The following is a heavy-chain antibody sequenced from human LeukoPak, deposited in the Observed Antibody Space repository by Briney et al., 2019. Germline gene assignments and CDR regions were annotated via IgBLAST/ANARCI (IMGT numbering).Heavy chain of an antibody. CDR2: INHSGYT. J-gene: IGHJ6*03. CDR1: SESFSGYH. V-gene: IGHV4-34*01. CDR3: ARDRVLWYYYHYMDV. Sequence: SETLSLTCAIYSESFSGYHWTWIRQPPGKGLEWIGEINHSGYTNYNPSLKSRVTISVDTSKNQFSLKLSSVTAADTAVYYCARDRVLWYYYHYMDVWGKGTTVTVSS.